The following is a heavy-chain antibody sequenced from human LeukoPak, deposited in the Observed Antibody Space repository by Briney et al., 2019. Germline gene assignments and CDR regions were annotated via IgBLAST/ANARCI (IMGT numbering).Heavy chain of an antibody. CDR3: ARESREGCSSGWYFYYYYMDV. CDR2: ISYDGSNK. V-gene: IGHV3-30*04. CDR1: GFTFSSYA. J-gene: IGHJ6*03. Sequence: GRSLRLSCAASGFTFSSYAMHWVRQAPGKGLEWVAVISYDGSNKYYADSVKGRFTISRDNSKNTLYLQMNSLRAEDTAVYYCARESREGCSSGWYFYYYYMDVWGKGTTVTVSS. D-gene: IGHD6-19*01.